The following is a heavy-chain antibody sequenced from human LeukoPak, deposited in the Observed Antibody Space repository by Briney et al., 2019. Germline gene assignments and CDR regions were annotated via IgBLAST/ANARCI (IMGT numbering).Heavy chain of an antibody. D-gene: IGHD3-3*01. V-gene: IGHV1-69*01. Sequence: AASVKVSCKASGGTFSSYAISWVRQAPGQGLEWMGGIIPIFGTANYAQKFQGRVTITADESTSTAYMELSSLRSEDTAVYYCARVLGYDFWSGYEFDYWGQGTLDTVSS. CDR2: IIPIFGTA. J-gene: IGHJ4*02. CDR1: GGTFSSYA. CDR3: ARVLGYDFWSGYEFDY.